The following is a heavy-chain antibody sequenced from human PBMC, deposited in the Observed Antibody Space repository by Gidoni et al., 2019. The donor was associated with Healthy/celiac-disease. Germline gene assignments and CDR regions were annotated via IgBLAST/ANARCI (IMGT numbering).Heavy chain of an antibody. V-gene: IGHV4-59*01. CDR2: IYYSGST. J-gene: IGHJ4*02. D-gene: IGHD6-19*01. CDR3: ASSGTIAVAPTRVWYFDY. Sequence: QVQLQESGPGLVKPSETLSLTCTVSGGSISSYYWSWIRQPPGKGLEWIGYIYYSGSTNYNPSLKSRVTISVDTSKNQFSLKLSSVTAADTAVYYCASSGTIAVAPTRVWYFDYWGQGTLVTVSS. CDR1: GGSISSYY.